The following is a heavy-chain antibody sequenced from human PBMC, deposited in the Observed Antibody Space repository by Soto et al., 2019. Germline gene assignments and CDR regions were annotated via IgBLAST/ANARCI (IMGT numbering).Heavy chain of an antibody. D-gene: IGHD1-1*01. CDR1: RYTFTTYY. J-gene: IGHJ4*02. CDR3: ARANTYNRLDY. V-gene: IGHV1-46*04. Sequence: QVQLVQSGAEVKKTGASLRLSCKASRYTFTTYYIHWVRQAPGQGLVWMGIINPGGGRTTYAQKLQGRVTLTTDTSTSTVYMELMSLRSEDTAVYYCARANTYNRLDYWGQGTLVTVSS. CDR2: INPGGGRT.